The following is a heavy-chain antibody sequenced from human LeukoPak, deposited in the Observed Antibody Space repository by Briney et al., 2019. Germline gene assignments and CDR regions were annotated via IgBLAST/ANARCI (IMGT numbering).Heavy chain of an antibody. CDR3: VRDLGGRSGH. V-gene: IGHV3-74*01. J-gene: IGHJ4*02. D-gene: IGHD1-26*01. CDR1: GFTLSSNW. CDR2: INEDGSTT. Sequence: GGSLRLSYAASGFTLSSNWMHWVRQAPGKGLVWVSRINEDGSTTNYADSVKGRSTIFRDNAKNTLYLQMNSLRAEDTAVYYCVRDLGGRSGHWGQGTLVTVSS.